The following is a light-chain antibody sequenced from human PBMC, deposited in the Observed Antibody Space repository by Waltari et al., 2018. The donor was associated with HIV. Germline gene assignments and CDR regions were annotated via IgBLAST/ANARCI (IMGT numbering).Light chain of an antibody. CDR1: SSKVGSDA. CDR3: AAWDDSLNGLL. J-gene: IGLJ2*01. V-gene: IGLV1-44*01. Sequence: QSVLPQPPSASGTPGQGVTIPCSGSSSKVGSDAVNCYRHRPGTAPKVLIYSNNQRPSGVPDRFSGSKSGTSASLAISGLQSEDDADYYCAAWDDSLNGLLFGGGTKLTVL. CDR2: SNN.